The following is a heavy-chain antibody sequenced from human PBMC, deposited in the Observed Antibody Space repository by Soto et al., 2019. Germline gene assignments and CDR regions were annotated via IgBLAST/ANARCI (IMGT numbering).Heavy chain of an antibody. CDR1: GGTFSSYA. J-gene: IGHJ4*02. V-gene: IGHV1-69*06. CDR3: ARDSTTAAGFDY. Sequence: QVQLVQSGAEVKKPGSSVKVSCKASGGTFSSYAISWVRQAPGQGLEWMGGIIPIFGTGNYAQKFQGRVTITADKSTSTAYMELRSLRAEDTAVYYCARDSTTAAGFDYWGQGTPVTVSS. D-gene: IGHD4-4*01. CDR2: IIPIFGTG.